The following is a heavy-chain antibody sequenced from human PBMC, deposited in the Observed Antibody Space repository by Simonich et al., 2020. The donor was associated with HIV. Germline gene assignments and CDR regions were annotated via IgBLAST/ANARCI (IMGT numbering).Heavy chain of an antibody. V-gene: IGHV3-30*07. CDR3: ASGGSISSVWADDY. CDR2: ISYDGSNK. CDR1: GFTFSSYA. D-gene: IGHD3-16*01. J-gene: IGHJ4*02. Sequence: QVQLVESGGGVVQPGRSLRLSCAASGFTFSSYAMHWVPQAPGKGLEGVADISYDGSNKYYADSGKGRCTISRDNSKNTLYLQMNSLRAEDTAVYYCASGGSISSVWADDYWGQGTLVTVSS.